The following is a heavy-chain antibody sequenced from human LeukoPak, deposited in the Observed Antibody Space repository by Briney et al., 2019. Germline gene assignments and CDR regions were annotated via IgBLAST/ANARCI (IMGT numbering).Heavy chain of an antibody. V-gene: IGHV4-4*07. CDR2: IYTTGTT. CDR1: SGSIRSYY. Sequence: SETLSLTCTVSSGSIRSYYWGWVRQPPGKGLEWIGRIYTTGTTQYNPSLKSRVTTSIDTSTNQFSLKLRSMTAADTAVYYCGRQGYTASYYFLDYWSQGTLVAVS. CDR3: GRQGYTASYYFLDY. D-gene: IGHD1-26*01. J-gene: IGHJ4*02.